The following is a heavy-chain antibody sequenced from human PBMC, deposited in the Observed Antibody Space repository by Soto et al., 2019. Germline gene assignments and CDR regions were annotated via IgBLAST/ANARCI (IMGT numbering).Heavy chain of an antibody. CDR2: MNPNSGNT. CDR1: GYTFTRYE. Sequence: ASGKVSCKASGYTFTRYEINWVRQATGQGFEYLGWMNPNSGNTGYVKKFQGRATMTRDTSMSTAYMELSSLQSEDTAVYYCARGIKDGDYSRWFDPWGPGTLVTVSS. J-gene: IGHJ5*02. V-gene: IGHV1-8*01. CDR3: ARGIKDGDYSRWFDP. D-gene: IGHD4-17*01.